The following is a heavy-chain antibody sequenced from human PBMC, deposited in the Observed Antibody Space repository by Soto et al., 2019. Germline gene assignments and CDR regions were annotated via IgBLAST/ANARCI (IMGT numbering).Heavy chain of an antibody. J-gene: IGHJ6*02. V-gene: IGHV1-46*01. Sequence: ASVKVSCKASGYTFTSYYMHWVRQAPGQGLEWMGIINPSGGSTSYAQKFQGRVTMTRDTSTSTVYMELSSLRSEDTAVSYCARETGDYGSGSSNYYYGMDVWGQGTTVTVSS. CDR3: ARETGDYGSGSSNYYYGMDV. CDR1: GYTFTSYY. D-gene: IGHD3-10*01. CDR2: INPSGGST.